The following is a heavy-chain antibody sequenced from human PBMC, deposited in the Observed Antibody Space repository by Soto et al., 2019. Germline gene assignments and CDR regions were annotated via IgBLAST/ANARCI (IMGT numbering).Heavy chain of an antibody. V-gene: IGHV5-10-1*03. CDR2: IDPSDSYT. CDR1: GYSFTSYW. CDR3: ARHYGGWETPQGYYGMDV. D-gene: IGHD2-21*01. J-gene: IGHJ6*02. Sequence: EVQLVQSGAEVKKPGESLRISCKGSGYSFTSYWISWVRQMPGKGLEWMGRIDPSDSYTNYSPSFQGHVTISADKSISTAYLQWSSLKASDTAMYYCARHYGGWETPQGYYGMDVWGQGTTVTVSS.